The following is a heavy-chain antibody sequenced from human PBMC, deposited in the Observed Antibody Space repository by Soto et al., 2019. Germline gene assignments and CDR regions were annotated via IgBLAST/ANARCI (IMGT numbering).Heavy chain of an antibody. V-gene: IGHV1-69*13. CDR1: GGTFSSYA. CDR3: ARGGLYDFWSGSYGMDV. J-gene: IGHJ6*02. Sequence: SVKVSCKASGGTFSSYAISWVRQAPGQGLEWMGGIIPIFGTANYAQKFQGRVTITADESTSTDYMELSSLRSEDTAVYYCARGGLYDFWSGSYGMDVWGQGTTVTVS. D-gene: IGHD3-3*01. CDR2: IIPIFGTA.